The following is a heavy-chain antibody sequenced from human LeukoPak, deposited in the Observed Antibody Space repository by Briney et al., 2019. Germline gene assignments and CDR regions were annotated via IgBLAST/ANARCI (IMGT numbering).Heavy chain of an antibody. V-gene: IGHV1-2*02. J-gene: IGHJ6*03. CDR2: INPNSGGT. CDR3: ARAGDYYYYYMHV. Sequence: ASVKVSCKASGYTFTGYYMHGVRQAPGQGLEWMGWINPNSGGTNYAQQFQGRGTMTRDKSISTAYMELSRLRSDDTAVYYCARAGDYYYYYMHVWGKGTTVAVSS. CDR1: GYTFTGYY. D-gene: IGHD4-17*01.